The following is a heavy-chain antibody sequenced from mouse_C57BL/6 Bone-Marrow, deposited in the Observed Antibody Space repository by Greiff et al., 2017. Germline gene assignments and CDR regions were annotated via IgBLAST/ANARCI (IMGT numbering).Heavy chain of an antibody. V-gene: IGHV1-82*01. CDR2: IYPGDGDT. CDR1: GYAFSSSW. J-gene: IGHJ4*01. CDR3: ARSYVAMDY. Sequence: QVQLKQSGPELVKPGASVKISCKASGYAFSSSWMNWVKQRPGKGLEWIGRIYPGDGDTNYNGKFTGKATLTADKSSSTAYMQLSSLTSEDSAVYFCARSYVAMDYWGQGTSVTVSS. D-gene: IGHD6-5*01.